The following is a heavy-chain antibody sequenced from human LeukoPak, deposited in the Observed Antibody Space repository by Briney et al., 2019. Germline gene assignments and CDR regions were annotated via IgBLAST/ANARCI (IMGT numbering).Heavy chain of an antibody. CDR1: GFSFSDYS. V-gene: IGHV3-74*01. J-gene: IGHJ4*02. CDR3: ARGGYSGSYYRFS. CDR2: TSKDGSDT. D-gene: IGHD6-25*01. Sequence: PGGSLRLSCAASGFSFSDYSMHWVRQAPGKGPEWLSRTSKDGSDTFYAEAAKGRFTASSDNAKNTVYLQVTNVSPEDAAVYYCARGGYSGSYYRFSWGQGTLVTVAS.